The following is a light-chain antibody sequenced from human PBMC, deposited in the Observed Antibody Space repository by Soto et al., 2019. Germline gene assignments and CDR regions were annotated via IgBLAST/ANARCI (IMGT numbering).Light chain of an antibody. J-gene: IGLJ1*01. CDR2: EVS. CDR1: SSDLGAYNS. Sequence: QSVLTQPASVSGSPGQSITISCTGTSSDLGAYNSVSWYQQHPGKAPKLIIYEVSDRPSGVSNRFSGSKSGNAASLTISGLQAEDEADYYCSSYSSSSTPYVLGTGTKVTVL. CDR3: SSYSSSSTPYV. V-gene: IGLV2-14*01.